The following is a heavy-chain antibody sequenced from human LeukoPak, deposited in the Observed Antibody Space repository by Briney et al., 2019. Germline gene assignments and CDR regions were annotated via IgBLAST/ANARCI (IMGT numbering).Heavy chain of an antibody. Sequence: GGSLRLSCAASGFTFSSYAMSWVRQAPGKGLEWVSVISGSGGSTSCADSVKGRFTISRDNSKNTLYVQMNSLRGEDTAVYYCAKERRRGSSYGLDAFDFWGQGTMVTVSS. V-gene: IGHV3-23*01. D-gene: IGHD5-18*01. J-gene: IGHJ3*01. CDR3: AKERRRGSSYGLDAFDF. CDR1: GFTFSSYA. CDR2: ISGSGGST.